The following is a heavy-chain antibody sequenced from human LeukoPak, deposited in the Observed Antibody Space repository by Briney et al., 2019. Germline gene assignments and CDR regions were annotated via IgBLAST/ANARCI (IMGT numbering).Heavy chain of an antibody. CDR1: GGSMSSYY. V-gene: IGHV4-59*01. CDR3: ARDSSSWYFGY. D-gene: IGHD6-13*01. CDR2: IYYSGST. J-gene: IGHJ4*02. Sequence: SETLSLTCTVSGGSMSSYYWSWIRQPPGKGLEWIGYIYYSGSTKYNPSLKSRVTISVDTSKNQFSLKLSSVTAADTAVYYCARDSSSWYFGYWGQGTLVTVSS.